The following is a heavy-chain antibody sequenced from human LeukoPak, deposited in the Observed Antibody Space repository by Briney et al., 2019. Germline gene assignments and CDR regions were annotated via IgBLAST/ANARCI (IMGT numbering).Heavy chain of an antibody. CDR1: GGSISSGGYY. CDR3: ARHAGVPAAMVGAFDI. J-gene: IGHJ3*02. V-gene: IGHV4-31*03. Sequence: SETLSLTCTVSGGSISSGGYYWSWIRQLPGKGLEWIGYIYYSGSTYYNPSLKSRVTISVDTSKNQFSLKLSSVTAADTAVYYCARHAGVPAAMVGAFDIWGQGTMVTVSS. D-gene: IGHD2-2*01. CDR2: IYYSGST.